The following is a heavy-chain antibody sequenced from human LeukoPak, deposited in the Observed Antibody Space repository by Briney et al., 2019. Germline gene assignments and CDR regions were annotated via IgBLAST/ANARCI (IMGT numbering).Heavy chain of an antibody. D-gene: IGHD4-17*01. Sequence: GGSLRLSCAASGSTFSSYSMNWVRQAPGKGLEWVSSISSSSSYIYYADSVKGRFTISRDNAKNSLYLQMNSLRAEDTALYYCAKDMGRDYYYFDYWGQGTLVTVSS. CDR1: GSTFSSYS. CDR3: AKDMGRDYYYFDY. J-gene: IGHJ4*02. V-gene: IGHV3-21*04. CDR2: ISSSSSYI.